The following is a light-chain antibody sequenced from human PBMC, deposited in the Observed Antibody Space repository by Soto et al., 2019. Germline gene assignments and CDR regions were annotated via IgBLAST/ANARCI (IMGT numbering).Light chain of an antibody. CDR1: QSISSY. CDR3: LQYNKWWT. CDR2: GAS. J-gene: IGKJ1*01. Sequence: IEMTQAPATLSVSLGEGATLSCRASQSISSYLAWYQQKPGQAPRLLIYGASTRATGIPARFSGSGSGTEFTLTYSSLQCSEFAGYSGLQYNKWWTFGQGTRVEIK. V-gene: IGKV3-15*01.